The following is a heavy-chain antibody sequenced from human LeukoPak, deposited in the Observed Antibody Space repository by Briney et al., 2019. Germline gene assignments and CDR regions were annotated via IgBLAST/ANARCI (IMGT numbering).Heavy chain of an antibody. CDR3: VNTHGSGSYNN. CDR2: IGTTGGST. J-gene: IGHJ4*02. CDR1: GFTVSSNY. Sequence: GGSLRLSCAAAGFTVSSNYMSWVRQAPGKGLEYVSAIGTTGGSTYYADSVKGRFTISRENSKNTLYLQMSSLRAEDTAVYYCVNTHGSGSYNNWGQGTLVTVSS. V-gene: IGHV3-64D*06. D-gene: IGHD3-10*01.